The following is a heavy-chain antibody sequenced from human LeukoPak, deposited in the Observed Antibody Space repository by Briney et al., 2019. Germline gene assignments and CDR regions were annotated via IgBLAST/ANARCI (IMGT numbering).Heavy chain of an antibody. J-gene: IGHJ4*02. D-gene: IGHD6-13*01. Sequence: SETLSLTCTVSGGSISSSSYYWGWIRQPPGKGLEWTGSIYYSGSTYYNPSLKSRVTISVDTSKNQFSLKLSSVTAADTAVYYCARRGYSSSWLDYWGQGTLVTVSS. CDR1: GGSISSSSYY. CDR3: ARRGYSSSWLDY. CDR2: IYYSGST. V-gene: IGHV4-39*01.